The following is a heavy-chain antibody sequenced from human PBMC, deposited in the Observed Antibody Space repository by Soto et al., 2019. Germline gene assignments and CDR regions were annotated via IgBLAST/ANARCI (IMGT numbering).Heavy chain of an antibody. CDR1: EIIFSGYG. CDR3: ARDGVGGTVFFGYLDY. Sequence: QVQLVESGGGVVQPGRSLRLSCAVSEIIFSGYGMHWVRQAPGKGLEWVAVIRFDGSNIHYADSVKGRFTITRDNSKNTLYLQMDSLRAEDTAVYYCARDGVGGTVFFGYLDYGCQGALVTFSS. J-gene: IGHJ4*02. D-gene: IGHD1-26*01. V-gene: IGHV3-33*01. CDR2: IRFDGSNI.